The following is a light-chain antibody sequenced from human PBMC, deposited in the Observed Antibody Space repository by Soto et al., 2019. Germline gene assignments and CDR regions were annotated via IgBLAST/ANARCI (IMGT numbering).Light chain of an antibody. CDR3: SSYTSSSTLVV. CDR1: SSDVGGYNY. V-gene: IGLV2-14*01. CDR2: DVS. Sequence: QSALTQPASVSGSPGQSITISCTGTSSDVGGYNYVSWYQQHPGKAPKLMIYDVSNRPSGVSNRFSGSKSGNTASLTLSGLQAEDEGEYYCSSYTSSSTLVVFGGGTKLTVL. J-gene: IGLJ2*01.